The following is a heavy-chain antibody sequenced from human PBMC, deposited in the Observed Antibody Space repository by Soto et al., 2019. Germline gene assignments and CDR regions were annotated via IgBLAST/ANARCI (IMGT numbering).Heavy chain of an antibody. Sequence: QVQLQESGPGLVKPSGTLFLTCGVSGDSITSDSWWTWVRQSPGKGLEWIGERHHKWWTNYNPSLASRVTISIDTSKNEFSLSLTSVTAADTAVFYCAMVGPTATGAIDYWGRGTLVTVSS. J-gene: IGHJ4*02. D-gene: IGHD1-26*01. V-gene: IGHV4-4*02. CDR1: GDSITSDSW. CDR2: RHHKWWT. CDR3: AMVGPTATGAIDY.